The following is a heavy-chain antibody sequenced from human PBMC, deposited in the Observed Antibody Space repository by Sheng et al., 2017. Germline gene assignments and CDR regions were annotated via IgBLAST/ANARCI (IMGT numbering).Heavy chain of an antibody. CDR1: GFTFSDYA. CDR2: ISATGGST. Sequence: EVQLLESGGGFVQPGGSLRVSCAASGFTFSDYAMGWVRQAPGKGLEWVSGISATGGSTYYADSVKGRFSISRDNSKNTVYLQMNSLRGEDTAIYYCGKTMGAIDFDYWGQGTLVAVSS. D-gene: IGHD1-26*01. J-gene: IGHJ4*02. V-gene: IGHV3-23*01. CDR3: GKTMGAIDFDY.